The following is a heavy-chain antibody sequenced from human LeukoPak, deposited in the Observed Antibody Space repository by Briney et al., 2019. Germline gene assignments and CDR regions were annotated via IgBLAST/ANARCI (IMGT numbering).Heavy chain of an antibody. Sequence: ASVKVSCKASGGTFSSYAISWVRQAPGQGLEWMGGIIPIFGTANYAQKFQGRVTITADESTSTAYMELSSLRSEDTAVYYCAKVGYSSGWYGVDYWGQGALVTVSS. CDR3: AKVGYSSGWYGVDY. J-gene: IGHJ4*02. CDR2: IIPIFGTA. D-gene: IGHD6-19*01. V-gene: IGHV1-69*13. CDR1: GGTFSSYA.